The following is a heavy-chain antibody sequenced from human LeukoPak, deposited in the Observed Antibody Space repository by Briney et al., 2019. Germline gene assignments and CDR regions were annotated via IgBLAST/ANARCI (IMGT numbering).Heavy chain of an antibody. D-gene: IGHD3-3*01. V-gene: IGHV3-23*01. CDR3: AKDILWSGYSRDFFDY. CDR1: GFIFSSYA. CDR2: ISGSGGST. J-gene: IGHJ4*02. Sequence: GRSLRLSCAASGFIFSSYAMSWVRQAPGKGLEWVSAISGSGGSTYYADSVKGRFTISRDNSKNTLYLQMNSLRAEDTAVYYCAKDILWSGYSRDFFDYWGQGTLVTVSS.